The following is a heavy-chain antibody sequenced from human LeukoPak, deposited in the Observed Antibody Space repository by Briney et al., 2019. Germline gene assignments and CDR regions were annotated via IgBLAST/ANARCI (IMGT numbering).Heavy chain of an antibody. J-gene: IGHJ3*02. D-gene: IGHD4-17*01. CDR1: GYTFTSYG. CDR2: ISAYNGNT. CDR3: ARDTVTTYSLAFDI. V-gene: IGHV1-18*01. Sequence: ASVKVSCKASGYTFTSYGISWVRHAPGHGLEWMGWISAYNGNTNYAQKLQGRVTMTTDTSTSTAYMELRSVRSDDTAVYYCARDTVTTYSLAFDIWGQGTMVTVSS.